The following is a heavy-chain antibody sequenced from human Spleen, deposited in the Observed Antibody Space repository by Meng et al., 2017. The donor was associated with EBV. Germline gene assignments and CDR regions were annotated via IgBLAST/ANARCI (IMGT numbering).Heavy chain of an antibody. CDR1: SGSISSSYG. Sequence: VQRQGSGPGLVKPSGTLALACADSSGSISSSYGWSWVRQPPGKGLEWIGEIYHSGGTNYNPSLKSRVTITVDKSKNQFSLKLSSVTAADTAVYYCARDGSGSGTDFDYWGQGTLVTVSS. CDR2: IYHSGGT. V-gene: IGHV4-4*02. D-gene: IGHD1-1*01. CDR3: ARDGSGSGTDFDY. J-gene: IGHJ4*02.